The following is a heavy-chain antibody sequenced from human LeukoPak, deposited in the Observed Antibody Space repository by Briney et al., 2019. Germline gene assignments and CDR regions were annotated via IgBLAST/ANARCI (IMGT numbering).Heavy chain of an antibody. V-gene: IGHV3-23*01. CDR3: AKGDFYGDYPYGMDV. CDR1: GFTFSSYA. Sequence: GGSLRLSCAASGFTFSSYAMSWVRQAPGKGLEWVSAISGSGGGTYYADSVKGRFTISRDNSKNTLYLQMNSLRAEDTAVYYCAKGDFYGDYPYGMDVWGQGTTVTVSS. D-gene: IGHD3-3*01. J-gene: IGHJ6*02. CDR2: ISGSGGGT.